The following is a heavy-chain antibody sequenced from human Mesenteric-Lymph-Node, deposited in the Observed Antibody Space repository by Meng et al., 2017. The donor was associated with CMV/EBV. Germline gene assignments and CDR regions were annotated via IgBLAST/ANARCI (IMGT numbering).Heavy chain of an antibody. V-gene: IGHV4-39*01. CDR2: IYYSGST. Sequence: GSLRLSCTVSGGSISSSDYCWGWIRQTPGKGLEWIGSIYYSGSTYYNPSLNSRVTISVDTSKNQFSLKLSSVTAADTAVYYCASRRYSSSWQFVYWGQGTLVTVSS. J-gene: IGHJ4*02. CDR3: ASRRYSSSWQFVY. D-gene: IGHD6-13*01. CDR1: GGSISSSDYC.